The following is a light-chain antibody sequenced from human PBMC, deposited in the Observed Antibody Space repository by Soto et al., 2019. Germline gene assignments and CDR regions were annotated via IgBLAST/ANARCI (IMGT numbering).Light chain of an antibody. V-gene: IGKV3-20*01. J-gene: IGKJ4*02. CDR2: GAS. Sequence: EIVLTQSPGTLSLSPGERATLSCRASPSVSSRYLAWYQQKPGQAPRLLIYGASSRATGIPDRFSGSGSGTDFNLTISRLEPEDFAVYYCQQYGSSLTCGGGTKVEIK. CDR3: QQYGSSLT. CDR1: PSVSSRY.